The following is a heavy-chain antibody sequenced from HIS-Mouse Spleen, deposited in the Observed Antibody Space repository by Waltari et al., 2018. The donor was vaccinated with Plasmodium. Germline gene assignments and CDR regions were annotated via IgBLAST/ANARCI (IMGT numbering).Heavy chain of an antibody. Sequence: QVQLPESGPGLVKPSETLSLTCTVSGGPISCYYWSWIRPPPGKGLEWTGYINYSGSTNSIPPPKSRGPTSVDKAKNQFSLKLSAVTAADTAVYYWARGGYSSSSYYFDYWGQGTVVTVSS. CDR1: GGPISCYY. J-gene: IGHJ4*02. CDR2: INYSGST. CDR3: ARGGYSSSSYYFDY. V-gene: IGHV4-59*01. D-gene: IGHD6-6*01.